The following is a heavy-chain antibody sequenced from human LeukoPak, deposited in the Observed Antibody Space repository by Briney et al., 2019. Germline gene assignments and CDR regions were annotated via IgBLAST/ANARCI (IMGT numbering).Heavy chain of an antibody. CDR2: ISYDGSNK. V-gene: IGHV3-30*18. J-gene: IGHJ4*02. D-gene: IGHD6-19*01. CDR1: GFTVSSNY. CDR3: AKDLLRIAVAVTFDY. Sequence: PGGSLRLSCAASGFTVSSNYMSWVRQAPGKGLEWVAVISYDGSNKYYADSVKGRFTISRDNSKNTLYLQMNSLRAEDTAVYYCAKDLLRIAVAVTFDYWGQGTLVTVSS.